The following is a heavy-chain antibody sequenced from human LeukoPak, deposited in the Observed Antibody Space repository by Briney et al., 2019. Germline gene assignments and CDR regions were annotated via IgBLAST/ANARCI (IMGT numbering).Heavy chain of an antibody. V-gene: IGHV1-8*02. CDR2: MNPNSGNT. CDR1: GYTFTGYY. CDR3: ARGGSDSSSWYGQYYYYYMDV. Sequence: ASVKVSCKASGYTFTGYYMHWVRQAPGQGLEWMGWMNPNSGNTGYAQKFQGRVTMTRNTSISTAYMELNSLRAEDTAVYYCARGGSDSSSWYGQYYYYYMDVWGKGTTVTVSS. D-gene: IGHD6-13*01. J-gene: IGHJ6*03.